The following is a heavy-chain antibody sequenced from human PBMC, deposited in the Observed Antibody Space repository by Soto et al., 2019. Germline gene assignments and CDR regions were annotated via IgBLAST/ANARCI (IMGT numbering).Heavy chain of an antibody. V-gene: IGHV3-7*01. CDR1: GFTFSTYW. J-gene: IGHJ4*02. D-gene: IGHD3-10*01. CDR2: IKEDGSEK. Sequence: EVQLVESGGGLVQTSVSLRLSFAFSGFTFSTYWITWVLQAPGKGLEWVANIKEDGSEKHYVDSVKGRFTISRDNAKHSLYLQMNSLRAEDSAVYLCARGGSESDYWGQGTLVNVSS. CDR3: ARGGSESDY.